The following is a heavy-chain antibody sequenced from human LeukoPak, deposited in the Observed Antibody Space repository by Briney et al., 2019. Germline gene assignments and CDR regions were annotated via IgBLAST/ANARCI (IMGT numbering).Heavy chain of an antibody. J-gene: IGHJ4*02. D-gene: IGHD3/OR15-3a*01. Sequence: GASVKVSCKASGYTFTDYYMHWVQQAPGKGLEWMGRVDPEDGETIYAEKFQGRVTITADTSTDTAYMELSSLRSEDTAVYYCATDRGTGYYLRFPTLGYWGQGTLVTVSS. CDR2: VDPEDGET. CDR1: GYTFTDYY. CDR3: ATDRGTGYYLRFPTLGY. V-gene: IGHV1-69-2*01.